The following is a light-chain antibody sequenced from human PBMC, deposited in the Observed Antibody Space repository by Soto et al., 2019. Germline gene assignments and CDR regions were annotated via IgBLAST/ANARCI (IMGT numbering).Light chain of an antibody. J-gene: IGKJ1*01. CDR2: AAS. Sequence: IQMTQSPSSLSAPVGDRLTITCRASQSIASYLNWYQQKPGEAPKVVIYAASSLQSGVPSRFSGSGSGRDFTRTISSLQPEDVATYCCQQSYSTPWTFGQGTRVEIK. CDR3: QQSYSTPWT. CDR1: QSIASY. V-gene: IGKV1-39*01.